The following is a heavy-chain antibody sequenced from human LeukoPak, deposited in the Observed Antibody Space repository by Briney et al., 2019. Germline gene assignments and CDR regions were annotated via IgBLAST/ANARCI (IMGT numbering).Heavy chain of an antibody. V-gene: IGHV1-8*01. CDR3: ARDIAGATKGGSFDT. Sequence: GASVEVSCKASGYTFTNYDINWVRQATAQGLEWMGWMNPNSGNTGYAQKFQGRVTMTRNTSMSTAYMELSSLRSEDTALYYCARDIAGATKGGSFDTWGQGTPVTVSS. CDR2: MNPNSGNT. J-gene: IGHJ5*02. CDR1: GYTFTNYD. D-gene: IGHD1-26*01.